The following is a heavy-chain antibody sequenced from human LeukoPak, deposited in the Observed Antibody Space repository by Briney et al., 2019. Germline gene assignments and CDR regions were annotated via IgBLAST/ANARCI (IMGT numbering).Heavy chain of an antibody. CDR3: AKAPVTSCRGAYCYPFDS. J-gene: IGHJ4*02. CDR2: TSSSDAGT. V-gene: IGHV3-23*01. D-gene: IGHD2-21*01. CDR1: GFTFSSYA. Sequence: PGRSLILSCAASGFTFSSYAMHWVRQTPGKGLEWVAATSSSDAGTYHADSVRGRFTISRDNSKNTLYLQMNSLRAEDAAVYFCAKAPVTSCRGAYCYPFDSWGQGTLVTVSS.